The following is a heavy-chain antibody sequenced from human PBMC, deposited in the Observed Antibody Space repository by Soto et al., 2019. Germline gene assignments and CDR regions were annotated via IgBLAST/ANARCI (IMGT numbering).Heavy chain of an antibody. CDR3: ATTNGAYSYDSVS. CDR2: INHSGAT. V-gene: IGHV4-34*09. CDR1: GGSFSGYY. D-gene: IGHD3-22*01. Sequence: PSETLSLTCAVYGGSFSGYYWSWIRQPPGKGLEWIGEINHSGATYYTPSLKTRVSISLHKSQNYFSLELNSVTAADTAVYYCATTNGAYSYDSVSWGQGTLVTVSS. J-gene: IGHJ5*02.